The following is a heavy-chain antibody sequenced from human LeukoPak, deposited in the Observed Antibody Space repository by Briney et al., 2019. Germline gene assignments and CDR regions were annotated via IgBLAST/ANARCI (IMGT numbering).Heavy chain of an antibody. D-gene: IGHD6-6*01. CDR2: IIPIFGTA. CDR1: GGTFSNYA. CDR3: AREVRGSSSPGRDWFDP. J-gene: IGHJ5*02. V-gene: IGHV1-69*05. Sequence: ASVKVSCKASGGTFSNYAISWVRQAPGQGLEWMGGIIPIFGTANYAQKFQGRVTITTDESTSTAYMELSSLRSEDTAVYYCAREVRGSSSPGRDWFDPWGQGTLVTVSS.